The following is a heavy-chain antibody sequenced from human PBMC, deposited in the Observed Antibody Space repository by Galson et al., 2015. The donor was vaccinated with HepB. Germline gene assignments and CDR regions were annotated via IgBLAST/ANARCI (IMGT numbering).Heavy chain of an antibody. CDR2: ISSSGSTI. V-gene: IGHV3-48*03. J-gene: IGHJ4*02. CDR1: GFTFGSYG. CDR3: ARAVYAVVAVVDY. D-gene: IGHD2-15*01. Sequence: SLRLSCAASGFTFGSYGMNWVRQAAGTGLEWVSYISSSGSTIYYADSVKGRFTISRDNAKNSLYLQMNSLRAEDTAVYYCARAVYAVVAVVDYWGQGTLVTVSS.